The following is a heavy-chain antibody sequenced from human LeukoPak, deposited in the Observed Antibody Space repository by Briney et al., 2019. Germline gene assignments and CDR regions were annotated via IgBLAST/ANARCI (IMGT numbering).Heavy chain of an antibody. J-gene: IGHJ6*03. CDR2: IYTSGST. CDR1: GGSISSYY. Sequence: PSETLSLTCTVSGGSISSYYWSWIRQPAGKGLEWIGRIYTSGSTNYNPSLKSRVTMSVDTSKNQFSLKLSSVTAADTAVYYCARDNTMVRGGYYYYYMDVWGKGTTVTVSS. V-gene: IGHV4-4*07. D-gene: IGHD3-10*01. CDR3: ARDNTMVRGGYYYYYMDV.